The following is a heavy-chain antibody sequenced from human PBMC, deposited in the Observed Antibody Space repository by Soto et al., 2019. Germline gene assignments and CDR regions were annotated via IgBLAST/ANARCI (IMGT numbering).Heavy chain of an antibody. V-gene: IGHV4-34*01. J-gene: IGHJ1*01. CDR3: KKLPWADYGGIFDS. CDR2: INHSGST. D-gene: IGHD4-17*01. Sequence: SETLSLTCAVYGGSFSGYYWSWIRQPPGKGLEWIGEINHSGSTNYNPSLKSRVTMSVDTSKNQFSLKLSSVTAADTAVYYCKKLPWADYGGIFDSWGQGSLVTGSS. CDR1: GGSFSGYY.